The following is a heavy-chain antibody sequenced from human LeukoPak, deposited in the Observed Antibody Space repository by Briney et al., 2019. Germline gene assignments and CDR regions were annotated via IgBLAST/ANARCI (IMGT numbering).Heavy chain of an antibody. CDR3: ARGSYYYDSSSQPAAFDI. CDR1: GGSISSYY. CDR2: IYTSGST. V-gene: IGHV4-4*07. D-gene: IGHD3-22*01. Sequence: SEALSLTCTVSGGSISSYYWSWIRQPAGKGLEWIGRIYTSGSTNYNPSLKSRVTMSVDTSKNQFSLKLSSVTAADTAVYYCARGSYYYDSSSQPAAFDIWGQGTMVTVSS. J-gene: IGHJ3*02.